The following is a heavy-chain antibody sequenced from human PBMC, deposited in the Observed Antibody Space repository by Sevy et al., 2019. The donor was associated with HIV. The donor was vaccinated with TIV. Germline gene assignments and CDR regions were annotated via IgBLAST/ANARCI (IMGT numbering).Heavy chain of an antibody. Sequence: ASVKVSCKTSGYTFAAYYVHWGRQAPGQGLEWLGWIFPNGGDTTYAQKFHGRVTVTMITSINTVYMELSRLRSDDTAVYYCARGKREEWLLYLDNWGQGTLVTVSS. CDR2: IFPNGGDT. J-gene: IGHJ4*02. V-gene: IGHV1-2*02. CDR1: GYTFAAYY. D-gene: IGHD3-3*01. CDR3: ARGKREEWLLYLDN.